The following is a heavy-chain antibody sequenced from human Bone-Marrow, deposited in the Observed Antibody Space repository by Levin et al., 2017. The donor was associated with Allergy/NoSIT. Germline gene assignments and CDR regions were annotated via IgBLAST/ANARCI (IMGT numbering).Heavy chain of an antibody. CDR3: AREASVGGVVDS. CDR2: MYYSGGT. Sequence: GSLRLSCIVSGGFVSSGSYYWSWIRQPPGKGLEWIGHMYYSGGTTYNPSLKSRATISVDTSKNQFSLKVTSVTAADTAVYFCAREASVGGVVDSWGQGTLVTVSS. J-gene: IGHJ5*01. CDR1: GGFVSSGSYY. D-gene: IGHD2-15*01. V-gene: IGHV4-61*01.